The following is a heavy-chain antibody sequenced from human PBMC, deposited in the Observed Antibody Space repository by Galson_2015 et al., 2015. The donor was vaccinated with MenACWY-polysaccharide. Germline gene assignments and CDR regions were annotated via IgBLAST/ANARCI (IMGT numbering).Heavy chain of an antibody. D-gene: IGHD3-10*01. CDR1: GFSLSTGGVG. V-gene: IGHV2-5*02. CDR3: AHSPWVRGVTFSYFDY. J-gene: IGHJ4*02. Sequence: PALVKPTQTLTLTCTFSGFSLSTGGVGVSWIRQPPGKALEWLALIYWDDDKRYSPSLKSRLTITKDTSKNQVVLTMTNMDPVDTATYYCAHSPWVRGVTFSYFDYWGQGTLVTVSS. CDR2: IYWDDDK.